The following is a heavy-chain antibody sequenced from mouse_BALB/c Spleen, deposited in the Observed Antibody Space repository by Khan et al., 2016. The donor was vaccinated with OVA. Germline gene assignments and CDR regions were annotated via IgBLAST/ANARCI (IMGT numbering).Heavy chain of an antibody. V-gene: IGHV1S81*02. D-gene: IGHD2-1*01. CDR2: INPSNGGT. CDR1: GYTFTSYY. J-gene: IGHJ3*01. CDR3: TRSGYGTFAY. Sequence: QVQLKESGAELVKPGASVRLSCKASGYTFTSYYLYWVKQRPGQGLEWIGDINPSNGGTNFNEKFKSKATLTADKSSSTAYMQLSSLASEDSAVDYCTRSGYGTFAYWGQGTLVTVSA.